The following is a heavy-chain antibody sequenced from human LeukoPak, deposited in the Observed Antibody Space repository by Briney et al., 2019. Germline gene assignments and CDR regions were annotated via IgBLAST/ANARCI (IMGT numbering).Heavy chain of an antibody. CDR3: ARDNTNWSFDY. CDR1: GGTFSSYA. J-gene: IGHJ4*02. Sequence: GSSVKVSCKASGGTFSSYAISWVRLAPGQGPEWIGIINPSGGSPTYAQKFQGGVSVTTDTSTGTVYLELSSLRSEDTAIYYCARDNTNWSFDYWGQGTLVTVSS. V-gene: IGHV1-46*01. D-gene: IGHD7-27*01. CDR2: INPSGGSP.